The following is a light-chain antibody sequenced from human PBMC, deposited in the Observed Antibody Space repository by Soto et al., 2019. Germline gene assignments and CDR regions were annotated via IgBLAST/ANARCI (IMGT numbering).Light chain of an antibody. CDR1: QSVRSNY. V-gene: IGKV3-20*01. CDR2: DAS. Sequence: EIVLTQSPDTLSLSPGERATLSCRASQSVRSNYLAWYQQKPGQAPRFLIYDASSRATGIPDRFSGSGSGTDFPLTISRLEPEDFAVYYWQQYGSSPLTFGGGTKVEIK. CDR3: QQYGSSPLT. J-gene: IGKJ4*01.